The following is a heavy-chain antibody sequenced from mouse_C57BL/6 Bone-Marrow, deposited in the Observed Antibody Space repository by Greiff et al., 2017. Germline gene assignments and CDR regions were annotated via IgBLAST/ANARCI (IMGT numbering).Heavy chain of an antibody. V-gene: IGHV5-6*01. CDR2: ISSGGSYT. J-gene: IGHJ1*03. CDR1: GFTFSSYG. CDR3: ARRFRSFDY. Sequence: EVQVVESGGDLVKPGGSLKLSCAASGFTFSSYGMSWVRQTPDKRLEWVATISSGGSYTYYPDSVKGRFTISRDNAKNTLYLQMSSLKYEDTAMYYCARRFRSFDYWGTGTTVTVSA.